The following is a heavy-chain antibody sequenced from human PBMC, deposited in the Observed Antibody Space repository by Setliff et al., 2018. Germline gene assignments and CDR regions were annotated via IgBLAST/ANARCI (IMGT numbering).Heavy chain of an antibody. V-gene: IGHV1-46*01. J-gene: IGHJ5*02. CDR1: GYTSTSYY. Sequence: ASVKVSCKASGYTSTSYYMYWLRQAPRQGPEWMGIINIGGGSASYAQKFQDRVTMTRDTSTNTVYMEVSSLTSDDSGVYYWARDYQGGWFAPWGQGIMVTVSS. CDR2: INIGGGSA. CDR3: ARDYQGGWFAP. D-gene: IGHD3-16*01.